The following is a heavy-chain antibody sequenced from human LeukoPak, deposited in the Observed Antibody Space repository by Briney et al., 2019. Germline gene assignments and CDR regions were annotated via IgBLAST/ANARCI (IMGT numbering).Heavy chain of an antibody. V-gene: IGHV3-66*01. CDR3: ARGTSEAFQSLDS. Sequence: GGSLRLSCAASGFTFSSAWMSWVRQAPGKGLEWVSVIYNGGTTYYADSVKGRFTISRDNSENTLYLQMNSLRAEDTAVYYCARGTSEAFQSLDSWGQGTLVTVSS. CDR1: GFTFSSAW. J-gene: IGHJ4*02. D-gene: IGHD1-14*01. CDR2: IYNGGTT.